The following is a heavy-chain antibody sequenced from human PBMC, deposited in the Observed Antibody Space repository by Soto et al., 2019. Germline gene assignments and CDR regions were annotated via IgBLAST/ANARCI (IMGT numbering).Heavy chain of an antibody. Sequence: ASLKVSCKVSGYTLTELSMHWVRQAPGKGLEWMGGFDPEDGETIYAQKFQGRVTMTEDTSTNTAYMELSSLRSEDTAVYYCARSPLVLTPTYNWFDPWGQGTLVTVSS. D-gene: IGHD6-6*01. V-gene: IGHV1-24*01. CDR1: GYTLTELS. CDR2: FDPEDGET. J-gene: IGHJ5*02. CDR3: ARSPLVLTPTYNWFDP.